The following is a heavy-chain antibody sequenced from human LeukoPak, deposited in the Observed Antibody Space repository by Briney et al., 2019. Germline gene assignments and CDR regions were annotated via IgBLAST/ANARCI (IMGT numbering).Heavy chain of an antibody. V-gene: IGHV4-59*12. Sequence: SETLSLTCTVSGGSISSYYWSWIRQPPGKGLEWIGYIYYSGSTNYNPSLKSRVTMSVDTSKNQFSLKLSSVTAADTAVYYCARDRGGNWFDPWGQGTLVTVPS. D-gene: IGHD3-16*01. CDR1: GGSISSYY. CDR3: ARDRGGNWFDP. CDR2: IYYSGST. J-gene: IGHJ5*02.